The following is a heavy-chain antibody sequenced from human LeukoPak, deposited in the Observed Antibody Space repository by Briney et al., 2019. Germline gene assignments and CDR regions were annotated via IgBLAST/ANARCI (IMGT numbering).Heavy chain of an antibody. CDR3: ATGDDFSGDY. Sequence: PGGTLRLSCAASGFTFSTYWMSWVRQAPGKGLEWVTNIHQDGNEKYYMDSVKGRFTISTDNANNSLYLQMNSLRVDDTAVSYCATGDDFSGDYWGQGTLVTVSS. CDR2: IHQDGNEK. CDR1: GFTFSTYW. V-gene: IGHV3-7*01. D-gene: IGHD3/OR15-3a*01. J-gene: IGHJ4*02.